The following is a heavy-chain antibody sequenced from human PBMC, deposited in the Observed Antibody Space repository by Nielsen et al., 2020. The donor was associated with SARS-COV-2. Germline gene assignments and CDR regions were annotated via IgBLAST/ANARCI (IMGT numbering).Heavy chain of an antibody. Sequence: SLKISCAGAGCTFEEYAMYWVRQAPGKGLEWVSGISWEGDRTGYADSVKGRFTISRDNVKKSLDLHMNSLTTDDTALYYCAKDPTLGLDYWGQGTLVTVSS. J-gene: IGHJ4*02. CDR3: AKDPTLGLDY. V-gene: IGHV3-9*01. CDR2: ISWEGDRT. CDR1: GCTFEEYA.